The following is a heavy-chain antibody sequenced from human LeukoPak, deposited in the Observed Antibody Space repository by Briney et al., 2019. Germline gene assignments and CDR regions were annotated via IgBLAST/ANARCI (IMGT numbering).Heavy chain of an antibody. V-gene: IGHV1-2*02. CDR1: GYTFTGYY. CDR2: INPNSGGT. CDR3: ASIYGSGNDFDY. Sequence: ASVKVSCKASGYTFTGYYMHWVRQAPGQGLEWMGWINPNSGGTNYAQKFQGRVTMTRDTSISTAYMEPGRLRSDDTAVYYCASIYGSGNDFDYWGQGTLVTVSS. J-gene: IGHJ4*02. D-gene: IGHD3-10*01.